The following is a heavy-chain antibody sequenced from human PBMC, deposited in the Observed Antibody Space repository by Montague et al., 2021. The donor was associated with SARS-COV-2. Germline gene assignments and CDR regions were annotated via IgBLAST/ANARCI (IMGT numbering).Heavy chain of an antibody. CDR1: GFTFSSYG. D-gene: IGHD3-10*01. J-gene: IGHJ4*02. CDR2: IWYDGSNK. CDR3: ARDERFGESKGGY. Sequence: SLRLSFAASGFTFSSYGMHWVRQAPGKGLEWVAVIWYDGSNKYYADSVKGRFTISRDNSKNTLYLQMNSLRAEDTAVYYCARDERFGESKGGYWGQGTLVTVSS. V-gene: IGHV3-33*01.